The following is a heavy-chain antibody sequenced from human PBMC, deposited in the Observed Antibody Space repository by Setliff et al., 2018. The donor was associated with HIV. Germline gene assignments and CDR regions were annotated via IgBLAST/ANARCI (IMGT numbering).Heavy chain of an antibody. CDR3: AAYFDFWSGYGLRGVVPCMDV. CDR2: IYYSGSTS. Sequence: PSETLSLTCTVSGGSISSSSYCWGWIRQPPGKGLEWIGSIYYSGSTSYYNPSLKSRVTISVDTSKSQFSLKLSSVTAADTAVYYCAAYFDFWSGYGLRGVVPCMDVWGKGTTVTVSS. D-gene: IGHD3-3*01. V-gene: IGHV4-39*01. J-gene: IGHJ6*03. CDR1: GGSISSSSYC.